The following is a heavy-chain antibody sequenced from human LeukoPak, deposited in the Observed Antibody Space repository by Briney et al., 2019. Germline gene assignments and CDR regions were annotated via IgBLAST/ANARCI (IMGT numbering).Heavy chain of an antibody. D-gene: IGHD3-10*01. CDR1: GFTFSRYG. J-gene: IGHJ4*02. V-gene: IGHV3-33*01. CDR2: IWYDGSIK. Sequence: GGSLRLSCAASGFTFSRYGMHWVRQAPGKGLEWVAVIWYDGSIKYYADSVKDRFTISRDNSKNTLYLQMNSLRAEDTGVYYCARAVGPYDYWGQGTLVTVSS. CDR3: ARAVGPYDY.